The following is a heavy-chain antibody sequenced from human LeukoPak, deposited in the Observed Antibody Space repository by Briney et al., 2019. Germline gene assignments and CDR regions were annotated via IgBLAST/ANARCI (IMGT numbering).Heavy chain of an antibody. J-gene: IGHJ3*02. CDR1: GFTFSSYW. V-gene: IGHV3-74*01. D-gene: IGHD1-26*01. CDR2: INSDGSST. CDR3: ARELNSGSHWRGVRLGAFDI. Sequence: GGSLRLSCAASGFTFSSYWMHWVRQAPGKGLVWVSRINSDGSSTSYADSVKGRFTISRDNAKNTLYLQMNSLRAEDTAVYYCARELNSGSHWRGVRLGAFDIWGQGTMVTVSS.